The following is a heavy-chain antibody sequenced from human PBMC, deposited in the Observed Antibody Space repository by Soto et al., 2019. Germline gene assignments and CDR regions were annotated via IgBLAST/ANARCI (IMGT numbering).Heavy chain of an antibody. CDR3: ARGSVRYCSSTSCYIWFDP. CDR2: IIPIFGTA. D-gene: IGHD2-2*02. Sequence: SVKVSCKVSGYSLTELSIHWVRQAPGEGLEWMGGIIPIFGTANYAQKFQGRVTITADKSTSTAYMELSSLRSEDTAVYYCARGSVRYCSSTSCYIWFDPWGQGTLVTVSS. CDR1: GYSLTELS. J-gene: IGHJ5*02. V-gene: IGHV1-69*06.